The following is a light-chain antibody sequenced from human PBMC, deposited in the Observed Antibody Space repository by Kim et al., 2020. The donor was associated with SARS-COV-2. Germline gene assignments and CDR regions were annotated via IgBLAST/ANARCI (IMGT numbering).Light chain of an antibody. J-gene: IGKJ2*01. CDR2: GAS. CDR3: HQYNNWPRYT. CDR1: QSVSSN. V-gene: IGKV3-15*01. Sequence: GSPGERATLSCRASQSVSSNLAWYQQKPGQAPRLLIYGASTRATGFPARFSGSGSGTEFTLTISSLQSEDFAVYYCHQYNNWPRYTFGQGTKLEI.